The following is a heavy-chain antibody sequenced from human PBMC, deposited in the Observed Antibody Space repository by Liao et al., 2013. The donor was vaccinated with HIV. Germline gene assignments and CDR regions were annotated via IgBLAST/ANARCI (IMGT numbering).Heavy chain of an antibody. CDR1: GGSILSSSYY. V-gene: IGHV4-39*07. CDR2: IYYGGST. J-gene: IGHJ4*02. Sequence: QLQLQESGPGLVKPSETLSLSCTVSGGSILSSSYYWGWIRQPPGKGLEWIGSIYYGGSTYYNPSLKSRVTISVDTSKNQFSLKLSSVTAADTAVYYCARSEFYLYCSSTSCYQRLYYFDYWGQGTLVTVSS. D-gene: IGHD2-2*01. CDR3: ARSEFYLYCSSTSCYQRLYYFDY.